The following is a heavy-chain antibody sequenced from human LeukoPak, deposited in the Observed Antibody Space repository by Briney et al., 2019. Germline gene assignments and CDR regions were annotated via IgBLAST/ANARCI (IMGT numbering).Heavy chain of an antibody. D-gene: IGHD5-12*01. V-gene: IGHV3-20*01. CDR2: INWNGGST. Sequence: GGSLRLSCAASGFTFDDYGMNWVRQAPGKGLEWVSGINWNGGSTGYADSVKGRFTISRDNAKNSLYLQMNSLRAEDTALYHCASSIVATNDYWGQGTLVTVSS. CDR1: GFTFDDYG. CDR3: ASSIVATNDY. J-gene: IGHJ4*02.